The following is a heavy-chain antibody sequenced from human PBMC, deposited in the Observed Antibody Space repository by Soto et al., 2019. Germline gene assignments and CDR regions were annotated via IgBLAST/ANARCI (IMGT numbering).Heavy chain of an antibody. Sequence: PGGSLRLSCAASGFTSTRYSMNWLRQAPGKGLEWVSSISSTTNYIYYGDSMKGRFTISRDNAKNSLYLEMNSLRAEDTAVYYCARESEDLTSNFDYWGQGTLVTVSS. V-gene: IGHV3-21*06. CDR1: GFTSTRYS. J-gene: IGHJ4*02. CDR3: ARESEDLTSNFDY. CDR2: ISSTTNYI.